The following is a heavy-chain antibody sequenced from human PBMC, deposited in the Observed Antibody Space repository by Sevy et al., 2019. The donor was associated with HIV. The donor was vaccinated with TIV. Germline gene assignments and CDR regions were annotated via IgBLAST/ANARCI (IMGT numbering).Heavy chain of an antibody. J-gene: IGHJ4*02. CDR2: ISSLSSYT. Sequence: GGSLRLSCAASGFTFSNYYMSWIRQAPGKGLEWVSYISSLSSYTNFADSVKGRFTISRDNFKNTLYLQMNSLRAEDTAVYYCAILGTYYYDGSGYYYQVPSDYWGQGTLVTVSS. CDR3: AILGTYYYDGSGYYYQVPSDY. CDR1: GFTFSNYY. D-gene: IGHD3-22*01. V-gene: IGHV3-11*03.